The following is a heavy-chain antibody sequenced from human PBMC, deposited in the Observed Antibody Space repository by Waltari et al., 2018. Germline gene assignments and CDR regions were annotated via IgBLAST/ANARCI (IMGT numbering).Heavy chain of an antibody. D-gene: IGHD3-10*01. J-gene: IGHJ4*02. V-gene: IGHV4-59*01. CDR2: IYHSGST. CDR1: GGSISSYY. CDR3: ARAVRGVMDY. Sequence: QVQLQESGPGLVKPSETLSLTCTVSGGSISSYYWSWIRQPPGKGLEWIGYIYHSGSTNYNPSLKSRVTISVDTSKNQFSLKLSSVTAADTAVYYCARAVRGVMDYWGQGTLVTVSS.